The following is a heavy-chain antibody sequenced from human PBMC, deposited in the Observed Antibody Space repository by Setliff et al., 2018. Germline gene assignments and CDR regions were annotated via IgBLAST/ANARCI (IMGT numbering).Heavy chain of an antibody. V-gene: IGHV3-48*01. CDR3: ARDSSSAEDYNFWSGYYHYYYYYGMDV. Sequence: PGGSLRLSCAASGFTFSSYSMNWVRQAPGKGLEWVSYISSSSSSIYYADSVKGRFTISRDNAKNSLYLQMNSLRAEDTAVYYCARDSSSAEDYNFWSGYYHYYYYYGMDVWGQGTTVTVSS. J-gene: IGHJ6*02. CDR2: ISSSSSSI. D-gene: IGHD3-3*01. CDR1: GFTFSSYS.